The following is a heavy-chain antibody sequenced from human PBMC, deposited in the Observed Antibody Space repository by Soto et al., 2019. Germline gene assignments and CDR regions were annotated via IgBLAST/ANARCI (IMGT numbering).Heavy chain of an antibody. Sequence: SETLSLTCTVSGGSISSGGYYWSWIRQHPGKGLEWIGYIYYSGSTYYNPSLKSRVTISVDTSKNQFSLKLSSVTAADTAVYYCARAKGVSGSGSYPPYGMDVWGQGTTVTVSS. D-gene: IGHD3-10*01. CDR2: IYYSGST. CDR3: ARAKGVSGSGSYPPYGMDV. J-gene: IGHJ6*02. V-gene: IGHV4-31*03. CDR1: GGSISSGGYY.